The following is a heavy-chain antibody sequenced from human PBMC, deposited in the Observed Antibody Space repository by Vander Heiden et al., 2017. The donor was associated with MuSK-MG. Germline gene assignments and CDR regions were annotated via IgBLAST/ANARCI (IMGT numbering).Heavy chain of an antibody. J-gene: IGHJ4*02. V-gene: IGHV4-39*07. CDR3: AGTTRGRLEDYFDY. CDR1: ASPVLTGTSY. Sequence: QVQLQESGPGLVKPSETLSLSCIVSASPVLTGTSYWGWFRQPPGKGLEGIASMYYGGTPYYKPTLRSRVAMSIESSKNQLSLNLTYVKAADTAVYYCAGTTRGRLEDYFDYWGQGILVTVSS. D-gene: IGHD2-15*01. CDR2: MYYGGTP.